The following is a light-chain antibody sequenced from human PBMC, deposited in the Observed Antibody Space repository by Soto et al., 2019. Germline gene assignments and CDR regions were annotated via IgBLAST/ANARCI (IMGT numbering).Light chain of an antibody. CDR1: SSDVGTYNY. CDR2: DVS. J-gene: IGLJ1*01. CDR3: CSYAGSPRYV. Sequence: QSALTQPGSVSGSLGQSVTISCTGTSSDVGTYNYVSWYQQHPGKAPKVMIYDVSERPSGVPDRFSGSKSGNTASLTISGLQAEDEADYYCCSYAGSPRYVLGTGTKVTVL. V-gene: IGLV2-11*01.